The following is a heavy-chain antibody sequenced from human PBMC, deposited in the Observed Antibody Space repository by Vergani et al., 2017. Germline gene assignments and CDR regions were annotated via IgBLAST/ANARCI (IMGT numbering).Heavy chain of an antibody. Sequence: EVQLLESGGGLVQPGGSLRLSCAASGFTFDDYGMSWVRQAPGKGLEWVSGINWNGGSTGYADSVKGRFTISRDNAKNSLYLQMNSLRAEDTAVYYCAREGNGIAAAGMGDYYYYMDVWGKGTTVTVSS. CDR1: GFTFDDYG. J-gene: IGHJ6*03. CDR2: INWNGGST. D-gene: IGHD6-13*01. CDR3: AREGNGIAAAGMGDYYYYMDV. V-gene: IGHV3-20*04.